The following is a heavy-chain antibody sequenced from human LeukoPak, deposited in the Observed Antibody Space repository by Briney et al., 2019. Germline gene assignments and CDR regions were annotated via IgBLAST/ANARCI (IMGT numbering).Heavy chain of an antibody. Sequence: SETLSLTCVVSGYSISSGYHWGWIRQPPGKGLEWIGSVYRSGTTYYDPSFKSRVTISVDTSKNQISLKVRSVTAADTAMYYCARWHSSSRYFDYWGQGTLVTVSS. V-gene: IGHV4-38-2*01. J-gene: IGHJ4*02. CDR3: ARWHSSSRYFDY. D-gene: IGHD6-6*01. CDR1: GYSISSGYH. CDR2: VYRSGTT.